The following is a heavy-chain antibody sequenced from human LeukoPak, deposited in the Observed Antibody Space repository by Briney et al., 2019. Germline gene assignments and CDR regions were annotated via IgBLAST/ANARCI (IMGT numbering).Heavy chain of an antibody. J-gene: IGHJ4*02. V-gene: IGHV3-15*01. Sequence: PGGSLRLSCAASGFIFSSYTMSWVRQAPGKGLEWVGRIKSKTDGGTTEYAAPVKGRFTISRNDSKNTLYLHMNSLKTEDSAVYYCATGHWYEHYFHYWGQGTLVTVS. CDR2: IKSKTDGGTT. D-gene: IGHD1-1*01. CDR1: GFIFSSYT. CDR3: ATGHWYEHYFHY.